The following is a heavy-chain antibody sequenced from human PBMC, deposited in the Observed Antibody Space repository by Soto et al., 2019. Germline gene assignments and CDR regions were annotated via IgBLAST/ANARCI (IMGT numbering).Heavy chain of an antibody. CDR2: VSSDGSSN. Sequence: QVQLVESGGGVVQPGRSLRLSCAASGFTLSSCGMHWVRQAPGKGLEWVAVVSSDGSSNYYADSVKGRFTISRDNSKNTLYLQMNSLRAEDTAVYYCAKTIVAGTDAFDIWGQGTMVTVSS. CDR1: GFTLSSCG. J-gene: IGHJ3*02. CDR3: AKTIVAGTDAFDI. V-gene: IGHV3-30*18. D-gene: IGHD6-19*01.